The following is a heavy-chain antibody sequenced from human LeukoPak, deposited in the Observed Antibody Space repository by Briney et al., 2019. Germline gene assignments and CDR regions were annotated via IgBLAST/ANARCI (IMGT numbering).Heavy chain of an antibody. Sequence: SQTLSLTCAVSGGSISSGGHSWSWIRQPPGKGLEWIGYIYYSGSTYYNPSLKSRVTISVDTSKNQFSLKLSSVTAADTAVYYCARDVPYSSNKNLNYYYGMDVWGQGTTVTVSS. J-gene: IGHJ6*02. CDR2: IYYSGST. CDR1: GGSISSGGHS. CDR3: ARDVPYSSNKNLNYYYGMDV. V-gene: IGHV4-31*11. D-gene: IGHD6-13*01.